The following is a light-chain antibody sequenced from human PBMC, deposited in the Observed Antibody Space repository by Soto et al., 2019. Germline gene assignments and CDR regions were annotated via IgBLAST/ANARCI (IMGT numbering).Light chain of an antibody. CDR1: SSDVGSYNR. V-gene: IGLV2-18*01. CDR3: RVYTSSRTSWV. CDR2: EDS. Sequence: QSALTQPPSVSGSPGQSVTISCTGTSSDVGSYNRVSWYQQPPGTAPKLMIYEDSNRPSGVPDRYSGSKSGNTASLTISELQAEDEADYHCRVYTSSRTSWVFGGGTKLTVL. J-gene: IGLJ3*02.